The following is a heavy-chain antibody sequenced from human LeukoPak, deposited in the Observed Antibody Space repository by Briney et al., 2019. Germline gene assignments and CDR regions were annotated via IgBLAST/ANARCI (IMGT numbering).Heavy chain of an antibody. J-gene: IGHJ4*02. CDR2: INSDGCST. V-gene: IGHV3-74*01. D-gene: IGHD2-21*01. Sequence: PGGSLRLSCTASGFIFNNYAMHWVRQAPGKGLVWVSRINSDGCSTSYADSVKGRFTISRDNAKNTLYLQLNSLRAEDTAVYYCASLGDTDYWGQGTLVTVSS. CDR3: ASLGDTDY. CDR1: GFIFNNYA.